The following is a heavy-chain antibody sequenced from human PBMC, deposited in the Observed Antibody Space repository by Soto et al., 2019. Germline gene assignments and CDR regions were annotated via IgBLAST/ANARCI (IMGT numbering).Heavy chain of an antibody. CDR3: AGVVTYYYERCGYSPSYNWFDS. V-gene: IGHV4-59*01. CDR1: GGSISSYY. Sequence: PSETLSLTCTVSGGSISSYYWSWIRQPPGKGLEWIGYIYYSGSTNYNPSLKSRVTISVDTSKNQFSLKLSSVTAADTAVYYCAGVVTYYYERCGYSPSYNWFDSWGQGTLVTVSA. CDR2: IYYSGST. D-gene: IGHD3-22*01. J-gene: IGHJ5*01.